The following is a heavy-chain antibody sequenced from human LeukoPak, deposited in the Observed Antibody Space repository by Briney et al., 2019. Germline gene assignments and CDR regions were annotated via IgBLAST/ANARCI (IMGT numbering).Heavy chain of an antibody. CDR2: IYHSGNT. D-gene: IGHD3-10*01. CDR1: GGSISSGGYS. V-gene: IGHV4-30-2*01. CDR3: AREKFGESRWFDP. J-gene: IGHJ5*02. Sequence: SETLSLTCAVSGGSISSGGYSWSWIRQPPGKGLEWIGYIYHSGNTYYNPSLKSRVTISVDRSKNQFSLKLSSVTAADTAVYYCAREKFGESRWFDPWGQGTLVTVSS.